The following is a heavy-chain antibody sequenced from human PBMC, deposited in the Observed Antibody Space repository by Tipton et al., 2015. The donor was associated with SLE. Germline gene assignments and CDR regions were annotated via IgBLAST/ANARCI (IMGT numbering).Heavy chain of an antibody. CDR3: ASDYGDYGGSYFDY. J-gene: IGHJ4*02. Sequence: QLVQSGAEVKKPGSSVKVSCKASGGTFSSYAISWVRQAPGQGLEWMGIINPSGGSTSYAQKFQGRVTMTRDTSTSTVYMELSSLRSEDTAVYYCASDYGDYGGSYFDYWGQGTLVTVSS. D-gene: IGHD4-17*01. CDR2: INPSGGST. CDR1: GGTFSSYA. V-gene: IGHV1-46*01.